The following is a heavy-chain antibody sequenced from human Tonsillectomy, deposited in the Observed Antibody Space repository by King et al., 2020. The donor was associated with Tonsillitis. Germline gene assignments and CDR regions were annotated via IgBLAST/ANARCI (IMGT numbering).Heavy chain of an antibody. V-gene: IGHV4-39*01. CDR2: IYYSGST. J-gene: IGHJ4*02. CDR3: ARGVKSALLWFGEFDY. Sequence: LQLQESGPGLVKPSETLSLTCTVSGGSISSSSYYWGWIRQPPGKGLEWIGSIYYSGSTYYNPSLKSRVTISVDTSKNQFSLKLSSVTAADTAVYYCARGVKSALLWFGEFDYWGQGTLVTVSS. CDR1: GGSISSSSYY. D-gene: IGHD3-10*01.